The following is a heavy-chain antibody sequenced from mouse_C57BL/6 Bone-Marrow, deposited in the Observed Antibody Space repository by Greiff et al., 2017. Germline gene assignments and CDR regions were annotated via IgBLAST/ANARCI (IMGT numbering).Heavy chain of an antibody. CDR3: PLLRYPWYFDV. CDR2: IYPRSGNT. Sequence: VQLQQSGAELARPGASVKLSCKASGYPFTSYGLSWVKQRTGQGLEWIGEIYPRSGNTYYNEKFKGQATLTADKSSSTAYMELRSLTSEDSAVYVCPLLRYPWYFDVWGTGTTVTVSS. D-gene: IGHD1-1*01. J-gene: IGHJ1*03. V-gene: IGHV1-81*01. CDR1: GYPFTSYG.